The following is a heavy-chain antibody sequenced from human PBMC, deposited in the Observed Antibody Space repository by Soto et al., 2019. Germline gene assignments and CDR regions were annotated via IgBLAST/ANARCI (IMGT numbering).Heavy chain of an antibody. J-gene: IGHJ5*01. V-gene: IGHV3-23*01. Sequence: EVQLLESGGGLVQPGGSLRVSCAASGFNFRSHAMSWVRKAPGKGLEWVSGISGHAGATYYTDSVKGRFTISRDNSKNTLFLQMNSLRAEDTAIYYCEKDWGTTGIGGWFDSWGQGTLVSVYS. CDR2: ISGHAGAT. CDR1: GFNFRSHA. CDR3: EKDWGTTGIGGWFDS. D-gene: IGHD1-1*01.